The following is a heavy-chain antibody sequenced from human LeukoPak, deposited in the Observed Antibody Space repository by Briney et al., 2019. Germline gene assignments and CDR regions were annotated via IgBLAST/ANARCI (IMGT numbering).Heavy chain of an antibody. CDR1: GFTFSSYA. Sequence: GGSLRLSCAASGFTFSSYAMSWVRQAPGKGLEWVSGLTGSGGNTYYADSVKGRFTISRDNSKNTLSLQMNSLRAEGTAVYYCARDAYSSGDIDYWGQGTLVTVSS. D-gene: IGHD6-19*01. CDR3: ARDAYSSGDIDY. J-gene: IGHJ4*02. CDR2: LTGSGGNT. V-gene: IGHV3-23*01.